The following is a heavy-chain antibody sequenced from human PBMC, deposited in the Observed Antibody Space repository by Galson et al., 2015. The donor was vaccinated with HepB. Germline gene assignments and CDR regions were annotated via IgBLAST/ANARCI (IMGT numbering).Heavy chain of an antibody. CDR1: GGTFSNSM. CDR3: ARDDAGLGAFDI. CDR2: IIPFLGVT. J-gene: IGHJ3*02. V-gene: IGHV1-69*04. Sequence: SVKVSCKASGGTFSNSMINWVRQAPGQGLEWMGRIIPFLGVTTYAQKFQGQVTITADKPTSTAYMEVTALSSDDTAVYYCARDDAGLGAFDIWGQGTMVIVSS. D-gene: IGHD3-16*01.